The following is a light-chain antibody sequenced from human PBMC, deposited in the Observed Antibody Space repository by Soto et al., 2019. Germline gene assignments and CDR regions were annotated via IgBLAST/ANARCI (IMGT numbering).Light chain of an antibody. Sequence: EIVLTQSPGTLSLSPGERTTLSCRASQSVSSSLLAWYQQKPGQAPRLLIYGASSRATGIPDRFSGSGSGTDFTLTISRLEPEDFAVYYCQQYHSSPYTFGQGTKLEIK. J-gene: IGKJ2*01. CDR1: QSVSSSL. V-gene: IGKV3-20*01. CDR3: QQYHSSPYT. CDR2: GAS.